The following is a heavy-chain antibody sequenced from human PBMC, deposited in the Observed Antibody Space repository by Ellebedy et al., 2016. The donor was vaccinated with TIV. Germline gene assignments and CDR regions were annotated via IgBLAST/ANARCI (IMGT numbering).Heavy chain of an antibody. CDR3: ARHGPQWFDAFDL. CDR1: GVSITSHF. V-gene: IGHV4-4*07. D-gene: IGHD3-22*01. Sequence: SETLSLTCSISGVSITSHFWTWIRQPAGKGLEWIGRMYPSGTTNYNPSLKSRVTVSRDTSKDQFSLKLSSVTAADTAVYYCARHGPQWFDAFDLWGPGTLVTVSS. J-gene: IGHJ3*01. CDR2: MYPSGTT.